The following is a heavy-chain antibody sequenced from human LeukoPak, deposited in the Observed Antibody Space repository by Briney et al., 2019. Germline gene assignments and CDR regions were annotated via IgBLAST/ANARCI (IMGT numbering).Heavy chain of an antibody. D-gene: IGHD2-8*01. CDR1: GYTVTNYG. Sequence: ASVKVSCKASGYTVTNYGISWVRQAPGQGLEWMGWIGTSSGSTNLAQKLQGRVTMTKDTSTSTASMELRSLTSDDTAVYYCARESLEGVKYYYGMDVWGQGTTVSVPS. V-gene: IGHV1-18*01. CDR3: ARESLEGVKYYYGMDV. CDR2: IGTSSGST. J-gene: IGHJ6*02.